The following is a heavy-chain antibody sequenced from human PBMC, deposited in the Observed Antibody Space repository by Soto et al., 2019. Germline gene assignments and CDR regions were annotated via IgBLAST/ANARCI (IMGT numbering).Heavy chain of an antibody. V-gene: IGHV3-30*18. CDR2: ISYDGSDK. CDR3: PKALGELSPESHDY. J-gene: IGHJ4*02. D-gene: IGHD3-16*02. CDR1: GFTFSSYA. Sequence: QVQRVESGGGVVQPGRSLRLSCAASGFTFSSYAMHWVRQAPGKGLEWVAVISYDGSDKYYADSVKGRFTISRDNSKNTLHLPTNSLIADYTPAYYCPKALGELSPESHDYWGQGTLITVSS.